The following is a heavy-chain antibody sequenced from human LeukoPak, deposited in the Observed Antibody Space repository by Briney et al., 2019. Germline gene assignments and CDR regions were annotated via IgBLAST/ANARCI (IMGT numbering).Heavy chain of an antibody. V-gene: IGHV4-61*02. CDR3: ARESITIFGVVIGRYFDY. D-gene: IGHD3-3*01. CDR1: GGSISSGSYY. J-gene: IGHJ4*02. Sequence: SETLSLTCTVSGGSISSGSYYWSWIRQPAGKGVEWIGRIYTSGSINYNPSLKSRVTISVDASKNQFSLKLSSVTAADTAVYYCARESITIFGVVIGRYFDYWGQGTLVTVSS. CDR2: IYTSGSI.